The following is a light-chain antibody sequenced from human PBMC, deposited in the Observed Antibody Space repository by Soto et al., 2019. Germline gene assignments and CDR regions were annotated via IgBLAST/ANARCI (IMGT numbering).Light chain of an antibody. Sequence: DIQMTQSPSTLSASVGDRVTITCRASQSIGVWLAWYQQKPGTAPKLLIYKTSTLDSGVPLRFSGSGFGTEFTLTISSLQPDDFATYYCQRYINYFRTFGQGTKVEIK. CDR2: KTS. J-gene: IGKJ1*01. CDR3: QRYINYFRT. V-gene: IGKV1-5*03. CDR1: QSIGVW.